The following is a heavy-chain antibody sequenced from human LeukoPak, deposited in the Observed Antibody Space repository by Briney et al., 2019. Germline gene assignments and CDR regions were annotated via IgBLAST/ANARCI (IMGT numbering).Heavy chain of an antibody. D-gene: IGHD3-22*01. CDR3: ARDDDSSGYYGGYYYYGMDV. J-gene: IGHJ6*02. Sequence: SVKVSCKASGGTFSSYAISWVRQAPGQGLEWMGGIIPIFGTANYAQKFQGRVTITADESTSTAYMELSRLRSDDTAVYYCARDDDSSGYYGGYYYYGMDVWGQGTTVTVSS. CDR2: IIPIFGTA. CDR1: GGTFSSYA. V-gene: IGHV1-69*13.